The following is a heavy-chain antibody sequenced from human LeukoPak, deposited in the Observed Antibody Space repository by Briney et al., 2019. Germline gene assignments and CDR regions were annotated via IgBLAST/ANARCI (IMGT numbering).Heavy chain of an antibody. CDR3: ARDDDGRGYYGHFGA. CDR1: GFTFSNYG. J-gene: IGHJ5*02. V-gene: IGHV3-30*03. D-gene: IGHD3-22*01. CDR2: VSYDGNRK. Sequence: AGGSLRLSCAASGFTFSNYGMHWVRQAPGEGLEWVAVVSYDGNRKCYADSVKGRFTISRDNSKNTLYLQMNSLRAEDTAMYFCARDDDGRGYYGHFGAWGQGTLVTVSS.